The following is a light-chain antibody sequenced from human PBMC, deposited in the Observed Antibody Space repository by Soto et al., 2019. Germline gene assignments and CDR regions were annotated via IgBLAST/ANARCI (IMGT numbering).Light chain of an antibody. Sequence: GDRVTITCRASESISTWLAWYQQKPGKAPKLLIYGASSLESGVPPRFSGDGSETDFTLTISSLQRDDFATYYCQQLNAYPLTFGQGTRLEIK. V-gene: IGKV1-5*03. J-gene: IGKJ5*01. CDR3: QQLNAYPLT. CDR1: ESISTW. CDR2: GAS.